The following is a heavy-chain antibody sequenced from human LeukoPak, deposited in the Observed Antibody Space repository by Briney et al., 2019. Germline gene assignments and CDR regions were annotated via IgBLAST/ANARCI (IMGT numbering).Heavy chain of an antibody. J-gene: IGHJ4*02. CDR3: ARDVGYSGYDTRYFDY. D-gene: IGHD5-12*01. CDR1: GGTFSSYA. CDR2: IIPIFGTA. V-gene: IGHV1-69*06. Sequence: ASVKVSCKASGGTFSSYAISWVRQAPGQGLEWMGGIIPIFGTANYAQKFQGRVTITADKSTSTAYMELSSLRSEDTAVYYCARDVGYSGYDTRYFDYWGQGTLVTVSS.